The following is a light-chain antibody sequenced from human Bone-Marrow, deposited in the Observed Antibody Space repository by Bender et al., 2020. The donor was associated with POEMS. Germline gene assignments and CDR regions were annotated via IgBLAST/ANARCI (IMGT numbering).Light chain of an antibody. J-gene: IGLJ3*02. CDR3: QTWDTGIRV. V-gene: IGLV4-69*02. CDR1: SGHSSYA. CDR2: LNNDGSH. Sequence: QLVLTQSPSASASLGTSVKLTCTLSSGHSSYAIAWHQQQPEKGPRFLMKLNNDGSHSNGDGIPARFSGSSSGAERFLTISSLQSEDEADYYCQTWDTGIRVFGGGTKLTVL.